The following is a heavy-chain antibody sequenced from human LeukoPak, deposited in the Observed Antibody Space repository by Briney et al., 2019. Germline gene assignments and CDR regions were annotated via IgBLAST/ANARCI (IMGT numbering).Heavy chain of an antibody. J-gene: IGHJ4*02. CDR2: IYYSGST. CDR1: GGSVSSGRYY. D-gene: IGHD5-18*01. CDR3: ARGSGYSLVGGLVDY. V-gene: IGHV4-61*01. Sequence: SETLSLTCTVSGGSVSSGRYYWSWIRQPPGKGFEWIGYIYYSGSTNYNPSLKSRVTISVDTSKNQFSLKLSSVTAADTAVYYCARGSGYSLVGGLVDYWGQGTLVTVSS.